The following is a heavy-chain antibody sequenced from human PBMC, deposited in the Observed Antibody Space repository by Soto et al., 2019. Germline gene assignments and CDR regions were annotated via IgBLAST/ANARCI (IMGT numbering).Heavy chain of an antibody. CDR1: GGTFSSYA. J-gene: IGHJ6*02. CDR3: ARSQGSSTSLEIYYYYYYGMDV. CDR2: SIPIPGTA. Sequence: QVQLVQSGAEVKKPGSSVKVSCKASGGTFSSYAISWVRQAPGQGLEWMGRSIPIPGTANYAQKFQGRVTITADESTSTAYMGLSSLRSEDTAVYCCARSQGSSTSLEIYYYYYYGMDVWGQGTTVTVSS. V-gene: IGHV1-69*11. D-gene: IGHD2-2*01.